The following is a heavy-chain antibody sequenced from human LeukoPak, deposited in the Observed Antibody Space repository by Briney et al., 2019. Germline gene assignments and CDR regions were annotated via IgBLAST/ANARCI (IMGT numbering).Heavy chain of an antibody. CDR3: ARAGGGYVNWYLDY. CDR2: ISSSSSYI. J-gene: IGHJ4*02. V-gene: IGHV3-21*01. Sequence: PGGSLRLSCAASGFTFSSYSMNWVRQAPGKGLEWVSSISSSSSYIYYADSVEGRFTISRDNAKNSLYLQMNSLRAEDTAVYYCARAGGGYVNWYLDYWGQGTLVTVSS. D-gene: IGHD1-26*01. CDR1: GFTFSSYS.